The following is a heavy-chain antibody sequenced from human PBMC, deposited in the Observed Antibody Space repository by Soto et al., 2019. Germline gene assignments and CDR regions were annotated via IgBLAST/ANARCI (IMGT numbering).Heavy chain of an antibody. Sequence: QVQLQESGPGLVKPSQTLSLTCTVSGGSISSGGYYWSWIRQHPGQGLEWIGYIYYSGSTYYNPSLKIRVTISVDTSKNQFSLKLSSVTAADTAVYYCARDRHYRGAFDIWGQGTMVTVSS. CDR1: GGSISSGGYY. CDR3: ARDRHYRGAFDI. CDR2: IYYSGST. J-gene: IGHJ3*02. V-gene: IGHV4-31*03. D-gene: IGHD4-4*01.